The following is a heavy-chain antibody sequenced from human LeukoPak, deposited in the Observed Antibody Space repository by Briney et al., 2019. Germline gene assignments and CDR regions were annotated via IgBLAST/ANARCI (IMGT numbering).Heavy chain of an antibody. J-gene: IGHJ4*02. D-gene: IGHD3-22*01. CDR3: ARVNDYYDSSGYRYYFDY. CDR1: GFTFSSYS. Sequence: GGSLRLSCAASGFTFSSYSMNWVRQAPGKGLEWVSSISSSSCYIYYADSVKGRFTISRDNAKNSLYLQMNSLRAEDTAVYYCARVNDYYDSSGYRYYFDYWGQGTLVTVSS. CDR2: ISSSSCYI. V-gene: IGHV3-21*04.